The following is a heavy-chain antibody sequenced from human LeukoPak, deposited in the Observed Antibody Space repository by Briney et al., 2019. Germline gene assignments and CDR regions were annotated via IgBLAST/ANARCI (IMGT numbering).Heavy chain of an antibody. J-gene: IGHJ6*02. CDR2: INTDNGNR. CDR1: GYTFTNYA. D-gene: IGHD2/OR15-2a*01. CDR3: ARDKALTTSYGMDV. Sequence: ASVKVSCKASGYTFTNYAIHWVRQAPGQGLEWMGWINTDNGNRKYAQKFQGRVTITSDTSANTVNMELTSLRSEDTAVYFCARDKALTTSYGMDVWGQGTTVTVSS. V-gene: IGHV1-3*04.